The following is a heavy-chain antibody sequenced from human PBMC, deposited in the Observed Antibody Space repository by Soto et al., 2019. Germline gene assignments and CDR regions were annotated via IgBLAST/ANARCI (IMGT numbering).Heavy chain of an antibody. CDR2: INYGGSP. V-gene: IGHV4-31*03. D-gene: IGHD3-10*01. Sequence: QGQLQESGPGLVKPSQTLSLTCTVSGGSTISGAYYWTWIRQHPGQGLEWIGYINYGGSPYYNPYLRRRDTISLYTSKNQLSMRLSSVPASDTAVYYCATRSARPGGCFEQWGQGTLVTVSS. CDR3: ATRSARPGGCFEQ. CDR1: GGSTISGAYY. J-gene: IGHJ4*02.